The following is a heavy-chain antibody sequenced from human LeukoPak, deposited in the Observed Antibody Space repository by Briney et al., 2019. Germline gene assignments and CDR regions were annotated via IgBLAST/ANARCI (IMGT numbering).Heavy chain of an antibody. J-gene: IGHJ4*02. V-gene: IGHV3-15*01. Sequence: GGSLRLSCAASGFSLNNAGMSWVRQAPGKGLEWVGRIKSKTDGGTIDYAAPVKGRSTISRDDSKNMGYLLMNNLKTEDTAVYYCTTSYYDSSGFRAWGQGTLVTVSS. CDR3: TTSYYDSSGFRA. CDR1: GFSLNNAG. CDR2: IKSKTDGGTI. D-gene: IGHD3-22*01.